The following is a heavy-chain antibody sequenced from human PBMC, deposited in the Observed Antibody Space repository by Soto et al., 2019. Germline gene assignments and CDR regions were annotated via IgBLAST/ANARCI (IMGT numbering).Heavy chain of an antibody. CDR1: GGSISSGGYS. Sequence: QLQLQESGSGLVKPSQTLSLTCAVSGGSISSGGYSWSWIRQPPGKGLEWIGYIYHSGSTYYNPSLNSRVTISVDRSKNQFSLQLSSVTAADTAVYYCASADGDDYGGSFDYWCQGTLVTVSS. J-gene: IGHJ4*02. D-gene: IGHD4-17*01. CDR2: IYHSGST. CDR3: ASADGDDYGGSFDY. V-gene: IGHV4-30-2*01.